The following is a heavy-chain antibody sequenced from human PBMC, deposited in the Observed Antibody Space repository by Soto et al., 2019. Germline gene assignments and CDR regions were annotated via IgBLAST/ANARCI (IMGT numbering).Heavy chain of an antibody. CDR1: GFTFSDYY. J-gene: IGHJ4*02. CDR3: ARDMDQLLLFPPYFDY. Sequence: GGSLRLSCAASGFTFSDYYMSWIRQAPRKGLEWVSYISSSGSTIYYADSVKGRFTISRDNAKNSLYLQMNSLRAEDTAVYYCARDMDQLLLFPPYFDYWGQGTLVTVSS. CDR2: ISSSGSTI. D-gene: IGHD2-2*01. V-gene: IGHV3-11*01.